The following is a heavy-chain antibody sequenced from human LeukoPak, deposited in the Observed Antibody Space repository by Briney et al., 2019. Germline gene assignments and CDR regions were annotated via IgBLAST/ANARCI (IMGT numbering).Heavy chain of an antibody. Sequence: SETLSLTCSVSGDSASPYFWSWIRQPPGKGLEWIGSIYYSGSTYYNPSLKSRVTISVDTSKNQFSLKLSSVTAADTAVYYCAREAKQQLVHLSAFDYWGQGTLVTVSS. CDR2: IYYSGST. CDR3: AREAKQQLVHLSAFDY. J-gene: IGHJ4*02. D-gene: IGHD6-13*01. CDR1: GDSASPYF. V-gene: IGHV4-39*07.